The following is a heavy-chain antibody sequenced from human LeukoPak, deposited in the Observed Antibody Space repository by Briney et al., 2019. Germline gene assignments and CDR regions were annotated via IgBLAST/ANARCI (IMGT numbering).Heavy chain of an antibody. CDR3: ARKLVFDY. CDR1: GYGFTKYG. J-gene: IGHJ4*02. CDR2: INPADGNT. V-gene: IGHV1-18*04. Sequence: ASVRVSCKTSGYGFTKYGISWVRQAPGQGLEWMGWINPADGNTTSARKFHGRLIMTTDTSTNTAHMEMRGLRSDDTAVYYCARKLVFDYWGQGTLVSVSS.